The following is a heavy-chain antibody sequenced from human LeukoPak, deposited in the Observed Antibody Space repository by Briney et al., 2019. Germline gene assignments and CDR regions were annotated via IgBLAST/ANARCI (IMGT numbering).Heavy chain of an antibody. CDR1: GFTFSDYY. CDR3: ARDLRYYDFLSGYYRSRDAFDI. D-gene: IGHD3-3*01. CDR2: INSSGSTI. Sequence: KPGGSLRLSCAASGFTFSDYYMSWIRQAPGKGLERVSYINSSGSTIYYADSVKGRFTISRDNAKNSLYLQMNSLRAEDTAVYYCARDLRYYDFLSGYYRSRDAFDIWGQGTMVTVSS. J-gene: IGHJ3*02. V-gene: IGHV3-11*04.